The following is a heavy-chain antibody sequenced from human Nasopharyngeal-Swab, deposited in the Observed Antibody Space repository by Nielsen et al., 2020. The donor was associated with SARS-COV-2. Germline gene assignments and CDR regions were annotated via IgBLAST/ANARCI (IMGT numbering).Heavy chain of an antibody. CDR1: GFTFDDYA. CDR3: AKGAGSTLTRAWFDP. D-gene: IGHD1-26*01. J-gene: IGHJ5*02. CDR2: ISWNSGNI. Sequence: GGSLRLSCAPSGFTFDDYAMHWVRQAPGKGLEWVSGISWNSGNIAYADSLKGRFTISRDNAKNSLDLQMNSLRVEDTAFYYCAKGAGSTLTRAWFDPWGQGTLVTVSS. V-gene: IGHV3-9*01.